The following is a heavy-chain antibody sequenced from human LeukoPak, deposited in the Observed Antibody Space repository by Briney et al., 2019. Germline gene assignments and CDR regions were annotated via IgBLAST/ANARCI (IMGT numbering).Heavy chain of an antibody. D-gene: IGHD3-10*01. J-gene: IGHJ5*02. Sequence: ASVKVSCKASGYTFTGYYMHWVRQAPGQGLEWMGWINPNSGGTNYAQKLQGRVTMTRDTSISTAYMELSRLRSDDTAVYYCARDQKGLLWFGGTNWFDPWGQGTLVTVSS. CDR1: GYTFTGYY. CDR3: ARDQKGLLWFGGTNWFDP. V-gene: IGHV1-2*02. CDR2: INPNSGGT.